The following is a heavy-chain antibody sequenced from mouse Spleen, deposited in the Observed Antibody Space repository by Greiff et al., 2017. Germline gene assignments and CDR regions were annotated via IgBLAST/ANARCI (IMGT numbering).Heavy chain of an antibody. J-gene: IGHJ3*01. Sequence: VQLQQSGPGLVQPSQSLSITCTVSGFSLTSYGVHWVRQSPGKGLEWLGVIWTGGGTNYNSALKSRLSISKDNSKSQVFLKMNSLQTDDTARYYCARRGSYYSYDEGAFAYWGQGTLVTVFA. CDR3: ARRGSYYSYDEGAFAY. CDR1: GFSLTSYG. D-gene: IGHD2-12*01. V-gene: IGHV2-9-1*01. CDR2: IWTGGGT.